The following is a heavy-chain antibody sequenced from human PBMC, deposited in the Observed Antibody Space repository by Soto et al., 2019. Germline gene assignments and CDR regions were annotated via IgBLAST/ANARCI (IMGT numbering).Heavy chain of an antibody. CDR3: ARRRRAVADTFLDY. CDR1: GFTFSSYG. V-gene: IGHV3-30*03. J-gene: IGHJ4*02. D-gene: IGHD6-19*01. Sequence: QVQVVESGGGVVQPGRSLRLSCAGSGFTFSSYGIHWVRQAPGKGLEWVAFTSFDGSDKFYADSVKGRFTISRDNSKDTLYLQMNNLRPEDTALYYCARRRRAVADTFLDYWGQGTLVTVSS. CDR2: TSFDGSDK.